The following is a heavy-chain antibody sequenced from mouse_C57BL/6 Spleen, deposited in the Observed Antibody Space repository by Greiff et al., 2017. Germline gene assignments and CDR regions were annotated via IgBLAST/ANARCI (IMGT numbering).Heavy chain of an antibody. CDR2: IRNKANGYTT. Sequence: VHLVESGGGLVQPGGSLSLSCAASGFTFTDYYMSWVRQPPGKALEWLGFIRNKANGYTTEYSASVKGRFTISRDNSQSILYLQMNALRAEDSATYYCARDYGSSFDYWGQGTTLTVSS. CDR3: ARDYGSSFDY. D-gene: IGHD1-1*01. V-gene: IGHV7-3*01. J-gene: IGHJ2*01. CDR1: GFTFTDYY.